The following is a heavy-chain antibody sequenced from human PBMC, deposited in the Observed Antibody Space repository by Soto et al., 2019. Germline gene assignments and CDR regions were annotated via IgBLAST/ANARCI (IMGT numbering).Heavy chain of an antibody. Sequence: GWSLRLSCAASGFNFSSYAMSWVRQAPGKGLEWVSAISGSGGSTYYADSVKGRFTISRDNSKNTLYLQMNSLRAEDTVVFYCAKARWEMATSYYYYGMDVWGQGTTVTVSS. J-gene: IGHJ6*02. V-gene: IGHV3-23*01. CDR3: AKARWEMATSYYYYGMDV. CDR1: GFNFSSYA. D-gene: IGHD1-26*01. CDR2: ISGSGGST.